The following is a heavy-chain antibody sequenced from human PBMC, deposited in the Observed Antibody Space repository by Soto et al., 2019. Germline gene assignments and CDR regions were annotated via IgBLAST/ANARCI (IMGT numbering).Heavy chain of an antibody. J-gene: IGHJ6*02. CDR2: TSFDGTNN. D-gene: IGHD6-13*01. CDR3: ARIYSSRNYYYYGMDV. CDR1: RFTFSDYS. Sequence: GGSLRLSXAASRFTFSDYSMHWVRQAPGKGLEWVAVTSFDGTNNYYADSVKGRFTISRDNSKNTVSLQMNDLRGDDTGVYYCARIYSSRNYYYYGMDVWGQGTTVTVSS. V-gene: IGHV3-30-3*01.